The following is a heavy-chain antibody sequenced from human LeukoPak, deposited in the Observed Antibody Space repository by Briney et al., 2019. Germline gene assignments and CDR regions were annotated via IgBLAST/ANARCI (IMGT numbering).Heavy chain of an antibody. Sequence: PSETLSLTCAVYGGSFSGYYWSWIRQPPGKGLEWIGEINHSGSPNYNPSLKSRVTISIDTSKNQFSLKLTSVTAADTAVYYCAKMRGYGDYWGQGTPVTVSS. CDR2: INHSGSP. D-gene: IGHD5-18*01. J-gene: IGHJ4*02. CDR3: AKMRGYGDY. CDR1: GGSFSGYY. V-gene: IGHV4-34*01.